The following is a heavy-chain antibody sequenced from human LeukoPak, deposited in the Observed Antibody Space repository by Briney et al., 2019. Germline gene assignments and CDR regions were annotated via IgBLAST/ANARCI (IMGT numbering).Heavy chain of an antibody. CDR3: AKDHAPYSYDYSNYFDY. CDR1: GFTFSSFS. CDR2: VSPSGAAT. J-gene: IGHJ4*02. Sequence: GGSLRLSCAASGFTFSSFSMNWVRQAPGKGLEWVSAVSPSGAATSYADSVKGRFTISRDNSKNTLYLQMNGLRAEDTAVYYCAKDHAPYSYDYSNYFDYWGQGTLVTVSS. V-gene: IGHV3-23*01. D-gene: IGHD4-11*01.